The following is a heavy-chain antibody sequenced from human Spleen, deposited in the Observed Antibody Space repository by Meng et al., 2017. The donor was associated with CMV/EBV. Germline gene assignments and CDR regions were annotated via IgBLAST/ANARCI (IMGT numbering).Heavy chain of an antibody. CDR1: GSTFTGYY. D-gene: IGHD6-19*01. J-gene: IGHJ4*02. CDR2: INPHSGGT. CDR3: ARSEGVAVAGTLGY. V-gene: IGHV1-2*02. Sequence: ASGSTFTGYYMHWVRQAPGQGLEWMGWINPHSGGTNYAQKFQGRVTMTRDTSISTAYMELSRLRSDDTAVYYCARSEGVAVAGTLGYWGQGTLVTVSS.